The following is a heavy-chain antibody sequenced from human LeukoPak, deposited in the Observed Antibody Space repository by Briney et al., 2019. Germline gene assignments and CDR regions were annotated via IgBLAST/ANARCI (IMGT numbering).Heavy chain of an antibody. CDR3: ARATLGYCSSTSCQDAFDI. D-gene: IGHD2-2*01. CDR2: IYYSGST. Sequence: SETLSLTRTVSGGSISSYCWSWIRQPPGKGLEWIGFIYYSGSTNYNPSLKSRVTISVDTSKNQFSLKLSSVTAADTAVYYCARATLGYCSSTSCQDAFDIWGQGTMVTVSS. J-gene: IGHJ3*02. CDR1: GGSISSYC. V-gene: IGHV4-59*01.